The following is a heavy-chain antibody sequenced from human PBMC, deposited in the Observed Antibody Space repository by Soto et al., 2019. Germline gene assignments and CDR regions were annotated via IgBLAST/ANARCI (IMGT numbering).Heavy chain of an antibody. CDR1: GFTFSSYA. D-gene: IGHD2-15*01. Sequence: QVQLVESGGGVVQPGRSLRLSCAASGFTFSSYAMHWVRQAPGKGLEWVAVISYDGSNKYYADSVKGRFTISRDNSKNTLYLQMNSLRAEDTAVYYCARGKDIRQFDYWGQGTLVTVSS. CDR3: ARGKDIRQFDY. V-gene: IGHV3-30-3*01. CDR2: ISYDGSNK. J-gene: IGHJ4*02.